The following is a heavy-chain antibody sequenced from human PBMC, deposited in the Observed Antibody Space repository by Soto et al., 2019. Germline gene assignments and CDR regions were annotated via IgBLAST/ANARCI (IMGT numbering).Heavy chain of an antibody. V-gene: IGHV3-74*01. CDR1: GFDFNIYW. J-gene: IGHJ4*02. Sequence: VQLVESGGGLVQPGGSLRLSCATSGFDFNIYWMHWARQVPGKGLVWLSRINQDGTSAGYADSVRGRFTISRDNAKKTVYLPMNRLRVEDTAVYYCVEEGGAGTGYWGQGTLVTVSS. CDR3: VEEGGAGTGY. D-gene: IGHD1-1*01. CDR2: INQDGTSA.